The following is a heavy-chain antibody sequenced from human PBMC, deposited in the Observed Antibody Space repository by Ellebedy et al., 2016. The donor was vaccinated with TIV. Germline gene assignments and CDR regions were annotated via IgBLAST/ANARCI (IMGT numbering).Heavy chain of an antibody. CDR1: GYSFTTFT. J-gene: IGHJ4*02. Sequence: AASVMVSCKASGYSFTTFTIHWVRQAPGQRPEWMVWINPDNGYTTHSQKFQARVTITRDTFASTAYMELSSLRSEDTTVYHCARARGGCSGEGCNSDFDFWGQGTLVTVSS. CDR3: ARARGGCSGEGCNSDFDF. D-gene: IGHD2-15*01. V-gene: IGHV1-3*01. CDR2: INPDNGYT.